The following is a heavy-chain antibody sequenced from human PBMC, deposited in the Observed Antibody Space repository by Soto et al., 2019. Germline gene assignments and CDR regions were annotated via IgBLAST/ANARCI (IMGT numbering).Heavy chain of an antibody. V-gene: IGHV1-69*13. J-gene: IGHJ5*02. Sequence: GASVKLSSKASGGTFSSYAISWVRQAPGQGLEWMGGIIPIFGTANYAQKFQGRVTITADESTSTAYMELSSLRSEDTAVYYCARDPPVPVAEWFDPWGQGTLVTVSS. CDR2: IIPIFGTA. CDR1: GGTFSSYA. CDR3: ARDPPVPVAEWFDP. D-gene: IGHD6-19*01.